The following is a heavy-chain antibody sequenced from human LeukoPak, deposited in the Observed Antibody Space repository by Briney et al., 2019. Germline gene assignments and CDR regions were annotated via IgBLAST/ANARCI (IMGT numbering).Heavy chain of an antibody. CDR2: IYSGGST. V-gene: IGHV3-53*01. CDR3: ARAPYSSGWYPLYYFDY. Sequence: QAGGSLRLSCAASGFTVSSNYMSWVRQAPGKGLEWVSVIYSGGSTYYADSVKGRFTISRDNSKNTLYLQMNSLRAEDTAVYYCARAPYSSGWYPLYYFDYWGQGTLVTVSS. CDR1: GFTVSSNY. J-gene: IGHJ4*02. D-gene: IGHD6-19*01.